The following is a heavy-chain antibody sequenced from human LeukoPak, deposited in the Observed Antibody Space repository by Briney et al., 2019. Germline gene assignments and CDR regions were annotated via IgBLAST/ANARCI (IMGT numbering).Heavy chain of an antibody. CDR1: GFTFSDYY. CDR2: ISSSGSTI. CDR3: AREQLELLDYYYMDV. Sequence: GGSLRLSCAVSGFTFSDYYMSWIRQAPGKGLDWVSYISSSGSTIYYADSVKGRFTISRDNAKNSLYLQMNSLRAEDTALYYCAREQLELLDYYYMDVWGKGTTVTVSS. V-gene: IGHV3-11*01. J-gene: IGHJ6*03. D-gene: IGHD1-7*01.